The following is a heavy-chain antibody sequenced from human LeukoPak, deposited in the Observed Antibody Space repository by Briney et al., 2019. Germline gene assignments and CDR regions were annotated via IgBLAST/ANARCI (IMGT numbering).Heavy chain of an antibody. CDR2: INPNSGGT. D-gene: IGHD3-10*01. V-gene: IGHV1-2*02. J-gene: IGHJ4*02. Sequence: ASVKVSCKASGYTFSSYSISWVRQAPGQGLEWMGWINPNSGGTNYAQKFQGRVTMTRDTSISTAYMELSRLRSDDTAVYYCARGPGGGITMVRGVIHNVDYWGQGTLVTVSS. CDR1: GYTFSSYS. CDR3: ARGPGGGITMVRGVIHNVDY.